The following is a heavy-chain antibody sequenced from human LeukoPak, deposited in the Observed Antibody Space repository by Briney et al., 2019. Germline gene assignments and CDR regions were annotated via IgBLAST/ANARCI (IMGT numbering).Heavy chain of an antibody. CDR3: AKVLLHQVSTTYSDC. D-gene: IGHD5/OR15-5a*01. V-gene: IGHV3-23*01. CDR2: ITDSGGTT. Sequence: PGGSLRLSCAASGYKFNSYAMVWVRQAPGKGLEWVSGITDSGGTTYYADSVKGRFTISRDNSKSTLYLPMNSLRAEDAAIYYCAKVLLHQVSTTYSDCWGQGTLVTVSP. J-gene: IGHJ4*02. CDR1: GYKFNSYA.